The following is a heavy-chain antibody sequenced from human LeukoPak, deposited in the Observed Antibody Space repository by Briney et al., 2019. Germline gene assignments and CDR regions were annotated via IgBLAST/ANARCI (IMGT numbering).Heavy chain of an antibody. Sequence: PGGSLRLSCAASGFTFSSNYMSWVRQAPGKGLEWVSIIYSGGSTYYSDSVTGRFTISRDNSKNTLYLQMNSLRAEDTAVYFCVRVGYSYGYGDWNHFDYWGQGTLVTVSS. CDR3: VRVGYSYGYGDWNHFDY. V-gene: IGHV3-66*02. CDR1: GFTFSSNY. J-gene: IGHJ4*02. D-gene: IGHD5-18*01. CDR2: IYSGGST.